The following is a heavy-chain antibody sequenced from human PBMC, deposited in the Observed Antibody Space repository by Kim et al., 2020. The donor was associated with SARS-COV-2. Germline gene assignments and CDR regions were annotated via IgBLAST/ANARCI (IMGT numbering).Heavy chain of an antibody. Sequence: GGSLRLSCAASGFTFSSYSMMWVRQAPGKWLEWVSFITSSSAYKHYADSVQGRFTISRDNAKNSMFLQINSLRVEDTAVYYCAREGYYSGLDVWGQGTTVTVSS. J-gene: IGHJ6*02. CDR2: ITSSSAYK. CDR3: AREGYYSGLDV. V-gene: IGHV3-21*01. CDR1: GFTFSSYS.